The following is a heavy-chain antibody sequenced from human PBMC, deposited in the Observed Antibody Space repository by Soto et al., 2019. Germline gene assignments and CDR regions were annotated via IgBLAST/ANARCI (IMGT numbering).Heavy chain of an antibody. CDR3: ARLKGGYGYYSDY. Sequence: KPSETLSLTCSVSGGSVNSDSYYWSWIRQSPGKGLAWIGYVDYSGNFNYNPSLRSRVTISIDTSKNQFSLKLSSVTAADTAIYYCARLKGGYGYYSDYWGQGTLVTVSS. J-gene: IGHJ4*02. V-gene: IGHV4-61*01. CDR2: VDYSGNF. CDR1: GGSVNSDSYY. D-gene: IGHD5-12*01.